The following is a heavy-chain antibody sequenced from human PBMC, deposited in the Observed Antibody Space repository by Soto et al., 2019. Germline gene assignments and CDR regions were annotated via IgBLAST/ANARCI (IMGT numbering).Heavy chain of an antibody. Sequence: GGSLRLSCAASGFTFSTYGLNWVRQAPGKGLEWLSYISGSSSVIYYADSVKGRFTISRDNAKNSLFLQMNSLRDEETGVYYCARDGRDCSDGVCYFHHWGQGTLVTVS. V-gene: IGHV3-48*02. CDR2: ISGSSSVI. CDR3: ARDGRDCSDGVCYFHH. CDR1: GFTFSTYG. J-gene: IGHJ1*01. D-gene: IGHD2-8*01.